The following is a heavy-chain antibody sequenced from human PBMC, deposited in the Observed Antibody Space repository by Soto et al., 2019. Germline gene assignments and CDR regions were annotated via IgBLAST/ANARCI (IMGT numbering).Heavy chain of an antibody. Sequence: GGSLRLSCAASGFTVSSNYMSWVRQAPGKGLEWVSVIYSGGSTYYADSVKGRFTISRDNSKNTLYLQMNSLRAEDTAVYYCARRVGGSYSYYYYYGMDVWGQGTLVTVSS. CDR3: ARRVGGSYSYYYYYGMDV. CDR2: IYSGGST. V-gene: IGHV3-53*01. J-gene: IGHJ6*02. CDR1: GFTVSSNY. D-gene: IGHD1-26*01.